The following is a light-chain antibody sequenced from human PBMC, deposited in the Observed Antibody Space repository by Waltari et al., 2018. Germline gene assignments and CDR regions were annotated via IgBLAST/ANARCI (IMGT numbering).Light chain of an antibody. J-gene: IGLJ2*01. CDR1: SGDIGSYYL. Sequence: QSALTQPASVSGSPGQTITISCTGTSGDIGSYYLVSWYQHHPDKAPKLIIYEINKRPSGVSNRFSGSKSGHTASLTISGLLAEDEADYYCASYASSLTGVLFGGGTRLTVL. CDR2: EIN. V-gene: IGLV2-23*02. CDR3: ASYASSLTGVL.